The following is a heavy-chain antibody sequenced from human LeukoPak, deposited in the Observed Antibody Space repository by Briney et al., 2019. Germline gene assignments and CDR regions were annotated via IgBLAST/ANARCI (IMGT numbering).Heavy chain of an antibody. CDR3: ARYIVATISNWFDP. CDR1: GGSISSYY. Sequence: SETLSLTCTVSGGSISSYYWSWIRQPPGKGLEWIGYIYYSGSTNYNPSLKSRVTISVDTSKNQFSLKLSSVTAADTAVYYCARYIVATISNWFDPWGQGTLVTVSS. D-gene: IGHD5-12*01. V-gene: IGHV4-59*01. CDR2: IYYSGST. J-gene: IGHJ5*02.